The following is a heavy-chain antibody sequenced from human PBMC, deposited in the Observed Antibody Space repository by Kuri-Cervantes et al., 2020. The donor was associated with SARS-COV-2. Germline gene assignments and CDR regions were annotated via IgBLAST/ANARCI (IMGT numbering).Heavy chain of an antibody. CDR1: GGSFSGYY. Sequence: SCAVYGGSFSGYYWSWIRQPPGKGLEWIGYIYYSGSTNYNPSLKSRVTISVDTSKNQFSLKLSSVTSADTAVYYCARYYSYSLYYGMDVWGQGTTVTGSS. V-gene: IGHV4-59*01. J-gene: IGHJ6*02. D-gene: IGHD5-18*01. CDR3: ARYYSYSLYYGMDV. CDR2: IYYSGST.